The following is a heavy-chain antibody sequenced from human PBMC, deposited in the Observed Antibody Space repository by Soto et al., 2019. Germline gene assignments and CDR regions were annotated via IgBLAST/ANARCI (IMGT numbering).Heavy chain of an antibody. CDR1: GGSISSYY. J-gene: IGHJ4*02. D-gene: IGHD5-18*01. CDR2: ISYSGST. CDR3: ARGRGDTAMAWYY. V-gene: IGHV4-59*01. Sequence: QVPLQESGPGLVKPSETLSLTCTVSGGSISSYYWSWIRQSPGKGLEWIGYISYSGSTKYNPSLKSRVTISVDTSKNQFSLKLSSVTAADTAVYYCARGRGDTAMAWYYWGQGTLVTVSS.